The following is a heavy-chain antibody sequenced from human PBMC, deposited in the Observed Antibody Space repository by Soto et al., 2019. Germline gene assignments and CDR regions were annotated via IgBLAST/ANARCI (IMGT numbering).Heavy chain of an antibody. J-gene: IGHJ6*03. CDR2: IIPILGIA. Sequence: QVQLVQSGAEVKKPGSSVKVSCKASGGTFSSYNISWVRQAPGQGLEWMGRIIPILGIANYSQNIQGLVTITADKSTSTAYMELSSLRSEDTAVYYCAREGYCSGGSCYPNYYYYMDVWGKGTTVTVSS. D-gene: IGHD2-15*01. V-gene: IGHV1-69*02. CDR3: AREGYCSGGSCYPNYYYYMDV. CDR1: GGTFSSYN.